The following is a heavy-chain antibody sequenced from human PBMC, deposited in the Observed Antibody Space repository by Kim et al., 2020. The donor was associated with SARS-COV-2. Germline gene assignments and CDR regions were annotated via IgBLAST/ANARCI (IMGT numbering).Heavy chain of an antibody. CDR1: GGSFSGYY. D-gene: IGHD3-10*01. CDR2: INHSGST. V-gene: IGHV4-34*01. J-gene: IGHJ3*02. CDR3: ATLWFGGKNAFDI. Sequence: SETLSLTCAVYGGSFSGYYWSWIRQPPGKGLEWIGEINHSGSTNYNPSLKSRVTISVDTSKNQFSLKLSSVPAADTAVYYCATLWFGGKNAFDIWGQGTIVTVSS.